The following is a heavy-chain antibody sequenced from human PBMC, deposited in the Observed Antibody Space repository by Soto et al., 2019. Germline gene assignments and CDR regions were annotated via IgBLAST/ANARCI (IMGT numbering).Heavy chain of an antibody. V-gene: IGHV3-23*01. D-gene: IGHD3-22*01. CDR3: AKENYYDSSGYFYYYYGMDV. Sequence: GGSLRLSCAASRFTFSSYAMSWVRQAPGKGLEWVSAISGSGGSTYYADSVKGRFTISRDNSKNTLYLQMNSLRAEDTAVYYCAKENYYDSSGYFYYYYGMDVWGQGTTVTVSS. CDR2: ISGSGGST. J-gene: IGHJ6*02. CDR1: RFTFSSYA.